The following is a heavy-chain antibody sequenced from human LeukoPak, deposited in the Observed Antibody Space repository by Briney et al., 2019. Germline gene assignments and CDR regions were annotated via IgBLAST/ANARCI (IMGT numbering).Heavy chain of an antibody. CDR2: IIPIFGTA. CDR1: GGTFSSYA. J-gene: IGHJ6*03. V-gene: IGHV1-69*01. CDR3: ASGYDPDHYYYYMDV. D-gene: IGHD5-12*01. Sequence: GSSVKVSCKASGGTFSSYAISWVRQAPGQRLEWMGGIIPIFGTANYAQKFQGRVTITADESTSTAYMELSSLRSEDTAVYYCASGYDPDHYYYYMDVWGKGTTVTVSS.